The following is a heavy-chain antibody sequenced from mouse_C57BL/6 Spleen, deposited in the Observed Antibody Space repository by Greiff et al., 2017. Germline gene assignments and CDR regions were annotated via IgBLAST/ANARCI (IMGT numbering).Heavy chain of an antibody. CDR2: IYPGGGYT. CDR3: ARKGDYGSSWYFDV. D-gene: IGHD1-1*01. V-gene: IGHV1-63*01. Sequence: VHLVESGAELVRPGTSVKMSCKASGYTFTNYWIGWAKQRPGHGLEWIGDIYPGGGYTNYNEKFKGKATLTADKSSSTAYMQFSSLTSEDSAIYYCARKGDYGSSWYFDVWGTGTTVTVSS. J-gene: IGHJ1*03. CDR1: GYTFTNYW.